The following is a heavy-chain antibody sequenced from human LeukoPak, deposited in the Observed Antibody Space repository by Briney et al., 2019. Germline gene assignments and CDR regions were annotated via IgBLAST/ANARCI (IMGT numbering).Heavy chain of an antibody. CDR1: GGSISSYY. V-gene: IGHV4-59*12. D-gene: IGHD3-10*01. CDR3: AKSNGYGLVDI. Sequence: SETLSLTCTVSGGSISSYYWSWIRQPAGKGLEWIGEINHSGSTNYNPSLKSRVTISVDTSKNQFSLKLNSVTAADTAVYYCAKSNGYGLVDIWGQGTMVTVSS. J-gene: IGHJ3*02. CDR2: INHSGST.